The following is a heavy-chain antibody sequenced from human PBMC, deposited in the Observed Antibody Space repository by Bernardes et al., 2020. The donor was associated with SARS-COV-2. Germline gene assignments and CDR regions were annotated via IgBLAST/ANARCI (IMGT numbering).Heavy chain of an antibody. J-gene: IGHJ4*02. CDR1: GFTFSSYA. CDR3: AKDRGGYLGY. V-gene: IGHV3-23*01. D-gene: IGHD3-22*01. Sequence: GGPLRFFCGASGFTFSSYAMSWVRQGPGMGLEWVSAISGSGGSTYYADSVKGRFTISRDNSKNTLYLQMNSLRAEDTAVYYCAKDRGGYLGYWGQGTLVTVSS. CDR2: ISGSGGST.